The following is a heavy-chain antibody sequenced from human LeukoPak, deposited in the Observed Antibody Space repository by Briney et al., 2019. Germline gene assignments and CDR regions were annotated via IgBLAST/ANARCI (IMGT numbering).Heavy chain of an antibody. Sequence: SETLSLTCAVSGGSISSGGYSWSWIRQPPGKGLEWIGYIYHSGSTYYNPSLKSRVTISVDRSKNQFSLKLSSVTAADTAVYYCARVILGCSSTSCYLSHIDYWGQGTLVTVSS. D-gene: IGHD2-2*01. CDR1: GGSISSGGYS. V-gene: IGHV4-30-2*01. CDR2: IYHSGST. J-gene: IGHJ4*02. CDR3: ARVILGCSSTSCYLSHIDY.